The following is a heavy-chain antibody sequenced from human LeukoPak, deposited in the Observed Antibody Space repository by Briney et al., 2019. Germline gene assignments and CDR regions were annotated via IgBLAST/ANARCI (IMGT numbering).Heavy chain of an antibody. CDR1: GGSFSDYY. J-gene: IGHJ4*02. Sequence: SETLSLTCAVYGGSFSDYYWSWIRQSPGKGLEWIGEINDSGRTNYNPSLKSRVTISVDTSKNQFSLKLRSVTAADTAVYYCATTLHYVRGWGQGTLVTVSS. CDR2: INDSGRT. CDR3: ATTLHYVRG. D-gene: IGHD3-10*02. V-gene: IGHV4-34*01.